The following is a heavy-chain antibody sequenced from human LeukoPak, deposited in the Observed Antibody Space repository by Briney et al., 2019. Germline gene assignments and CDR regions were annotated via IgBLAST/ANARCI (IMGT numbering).Heavy chain of an antibody. V-gene: IGHV3-30*02. D-gene: IGHD2-15*01. Sequence: GGSLRLSCAASGFTFSTYGMHWVRQAPGKGLEWVAFIRYDGSNKYYADSVKGRFTISRDNSKITLFLQMNSLRAEDTAVYYCAKDASRNLYCSGGSCYFDYWGQGTLVTVSS. J-gene: IGHJ4*02. CDR2: IRYDGSNK. CDR1: GFTFSTYG. CDR3: AKDASRNLYCSGGSCYFDY.